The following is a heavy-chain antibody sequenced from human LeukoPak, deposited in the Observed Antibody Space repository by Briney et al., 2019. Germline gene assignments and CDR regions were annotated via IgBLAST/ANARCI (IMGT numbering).Heavy chain of an antibody. D-gene: IGHD3-3*01. CDR1: GGSISSYY. Sequence: SETLSLTCTVSGGSISSYYWAWIRQPPGKGLELIGRMSASWAPNYNPSLKSRAIMSVDTARDQFSLTLSSVTVADTAVYYCARAGFWSGYYNPLYYMDVWGKGTTVTVSS. J-gene: IGHJ6*04. CDR2: MSASWAP. CDR3: ARAGFWSGYYNPLYYMDV. V-gene: IGHV4-4*07.